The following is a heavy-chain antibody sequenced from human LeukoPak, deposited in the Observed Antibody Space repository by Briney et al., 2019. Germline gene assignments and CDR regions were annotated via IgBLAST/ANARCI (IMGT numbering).Heavy chain of an antibody. Sequence: SETLSLTCTVSGGSISSYYWSWIRQPPGKGLEWMGYIYYSRSTNYNPSLKSRVTISVDTSKNQFSLKLSSVTAADTAVYYCASLRSIAFDIWGQGTMVTVSS. CDR2: IYYSRST. J-gene: IGHJ3*02. CDR1: GGSISSYY. V-gene: IGHV4-59*01. CDR3: ASLRSIAFDI. D-gene: IGHD6-6*01.